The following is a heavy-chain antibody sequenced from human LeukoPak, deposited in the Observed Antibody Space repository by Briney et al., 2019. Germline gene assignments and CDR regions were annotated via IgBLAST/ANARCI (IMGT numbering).Heavy chain of an antibody. CDR1: GFTFDDYG. J-gene: IGHJ4*02. Sequence: PGGSLRLSCAASGFTFDDYGMSWVRQAPGKGLEWVSGINWNGGSTGYADSVKGRFTISRDNAKNSLYLQMNSLRAEDTALYYCARDGGYGTMIVAVIEGSYFDYWGQGTLVTVSS. V-gene: IGHV3-20*04. D-gene: IGHD3-22*01. CDR3: ARDGGYGTMIVAVIEGSYFDY. CDR2: INWNGGST.